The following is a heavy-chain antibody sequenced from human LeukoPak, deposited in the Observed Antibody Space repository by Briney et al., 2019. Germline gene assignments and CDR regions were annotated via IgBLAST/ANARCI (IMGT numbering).Heavy chain of an antibody. CDR3: ARGAAIVGGWPYYFDY. J-gene: IGHJ4*02. Sequence: GGSPRLSCAASGFTFDDYGMSWVRQAPGKGLEWVSGINWNGGSTGYADSVKGRFTISRDNAKSSLYLQMNSLRAEDTALYYCARGAAIVGGWPYYFDYWGQGTLVTVSS. D-gene: IGHD6-19*01. V-gene: IGHV3-20*04. CDR1: GFTFDDYG. CDR2: INWNGGST.